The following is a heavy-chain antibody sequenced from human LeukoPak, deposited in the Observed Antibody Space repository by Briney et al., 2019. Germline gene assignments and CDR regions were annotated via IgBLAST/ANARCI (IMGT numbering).Heavy chain of an antibody. Sequence: SETLSLTCAVYGGSLRGYYWSWIREPLGKGLEWIGEINHSGSTNYNPCLKSRVTISVDTSKNKFSLKLSSVTAADTAVYYCARDNPTSNYGVGTWGWFDPWGQGTLVTVSS. CDR3: ARDNPTSNYGVGTWGWFDP. CDR2: INHSGST. J-gene: IGHJ5*02. CDR1: GGSLRGYY. V-gene: IGHV4-34*01. D-gene: IGHD4-11*01.